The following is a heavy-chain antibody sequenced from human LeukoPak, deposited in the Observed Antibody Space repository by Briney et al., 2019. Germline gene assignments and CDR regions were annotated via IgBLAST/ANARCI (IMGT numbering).Heavy chain of an antibody. CDR3: ARVVGSYSAFDI. CDR2: ISSSSSYI. Sequence: PGGSLRLSCAASGFTFSSYGMHWVRQAPGKELEWVSSISSSSSYIYYADSVKGRFTISRDNAKNSLYLQMNSLRAEDTAVYYCARVVGSYSAFDIWGQGTMVTVSS. V-gene: IGHV3-21*01. D-gene: IGHD1-26*01. J-gene: IGHJ3*02. CDR1: GFTFSSYG.